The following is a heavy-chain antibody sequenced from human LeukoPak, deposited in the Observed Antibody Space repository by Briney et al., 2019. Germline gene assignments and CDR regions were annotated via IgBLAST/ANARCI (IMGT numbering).Heavy chain of an antibody. Sequence: PGGSLRLSCAASGFTFSSYAMSWVRQAPGKGLEWVSAISGSGGSTYYADSVKGRFTISRDNSKNTLYPQMNSLRAEDTAVYYCAKPTTWELAYCGGDCYPIDDAFDIWGQGTMVTVSS. D-gene: IGHD2-21*02. J-gene: IGHJ3*02. CDR3: AKPTTWELAYCGGDCYPIDDAFDI. CDR1: GFTFSSYA. CDR2: ISGSGGST. V-gene: IGHV3-23*01.